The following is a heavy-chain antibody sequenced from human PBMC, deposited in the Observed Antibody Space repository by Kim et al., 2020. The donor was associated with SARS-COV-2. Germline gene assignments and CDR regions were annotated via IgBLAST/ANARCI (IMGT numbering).Heavy chain of an antibody. V-gene: IGHV2-5*02. CDR2: IYWDDDR. CDR1: GFSLTTSGVG. D-gene: IGHD2-21*01. CDR3: AHRRVDCNRGEDFDY. Sequence: SGPTLVNPTQTLTLTCTFSGFSLTTSGVGVGWIRQPPGKALEWLAVIYWDDDRRYSPSLRSRLTITMDTSKNQVVLTMTNMGPVDTATYYCAHRRVDCNRGEDFDYWGQGTLVTVSS. J-gene: IGHJ4*02.